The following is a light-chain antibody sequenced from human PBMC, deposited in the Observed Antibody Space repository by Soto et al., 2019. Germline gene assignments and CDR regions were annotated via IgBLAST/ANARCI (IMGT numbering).Light chain of an antibody. CDR3: ASSTSDSLYV. J-gene: IGLJ1*01. Sequence: QSALTQPASVSGSPGQSITISCTGTSSDVSGNKYVSWYQQYPGKVPKLLINKVTNRPSGVSYRFSGSKSGNTASLTISALLAEDEADYFCASSTSDSLYVFGTGTKLTVL. CDR2: KVT. CDR1: SSDVSGNKY. V-gene: IGLV2-14*01.